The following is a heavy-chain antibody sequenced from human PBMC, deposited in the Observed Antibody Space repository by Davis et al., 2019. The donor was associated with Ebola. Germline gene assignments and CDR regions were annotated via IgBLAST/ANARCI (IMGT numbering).Heavy chain of an antibody. Sequence: MPSETLSLTCTVSGGSISSYYWSWIRQPPGKGLEWIGYIYYSGSTNYNPSLKSRVTISVDTSKNQFSLKLSSVTAADTAVYYCARGHFGSYGMDVWGQGTTVTVSS. J-gene: IGHJ6*02. CDR1: GGSISSYY. CDR2: IYYSGST. D-gene: IGHD3-10*01. CDR3: ARGHFGSYGMDV. V-gene: IGHV4-59*12.